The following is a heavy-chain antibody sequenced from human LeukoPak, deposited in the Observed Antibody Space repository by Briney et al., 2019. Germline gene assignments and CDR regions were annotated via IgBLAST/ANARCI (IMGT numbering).Heavy chain of an antibody. D-gene: IGHD3-10*01. CDR2: IHYSGSV. CDR1: GGSISGYY. J-gene: IGHJ4*02. CDR3: ARGQWFRAF. Sequence: SETLSLTCTVSGGSISGYYWTWIRQPPGKGLEWIGEIHYSGSVTYNPSLETRVTISVDTSKNQFSLRINSVTAADTAVYYCARGQWFRAFWSRGTPVTVSS. V-gene: IGHV4-59*12.